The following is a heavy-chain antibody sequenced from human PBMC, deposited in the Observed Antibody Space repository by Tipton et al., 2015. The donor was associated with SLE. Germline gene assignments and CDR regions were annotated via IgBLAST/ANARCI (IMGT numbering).Heavy chain of an antibody. Sequence: TLSLTCTVSGGSISSGGYYWTWIRQLPGKGLEWIGYIYYSGNTYYNPSLGSRLTISVDTSKNQFSLKLSSVTAADTAVYYCARLEDFWSGYYTGMDWFDPWGQGTLVTVSS. CDR3: ARLEDFWSGYYTGMDWFDP. D-gene: IGHD3-3*01. V-gene: IGHV4-30-4*08. J-gene: IGHJ5*02. CDR1: GGSISSGGYY. CDR2: IYYSGNT.